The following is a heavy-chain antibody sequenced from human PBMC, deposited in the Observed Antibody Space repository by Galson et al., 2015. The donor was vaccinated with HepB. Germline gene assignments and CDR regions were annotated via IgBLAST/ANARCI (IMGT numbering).Heavy chain of an antibody. CDR2: IKEDGNEK. CDR3: ARDLNRVPYYYYGMDV. V-gene: IGHV3-7*01. Sequence: SLRLSCAASGFMFSNYAMTWVRQAPGKGLEWVASIKEDGNEKQYVDSVKGRFTISRDNAKNSLYLQMSSLRAEDTAVYYCARDLNRVPYYYYGMDVWGQGTTVTVSS. J-gene: IGHJ6*02. CDR1: GFMFSNYA. D-gene: IGHD1-14*01.